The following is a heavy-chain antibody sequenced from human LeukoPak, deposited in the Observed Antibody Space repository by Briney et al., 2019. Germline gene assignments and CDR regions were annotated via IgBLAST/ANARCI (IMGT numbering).Heavy chain of an antibody. J-gene: IGHJ4*02. Sequence: GGSLRLSCAASGLSFSTHRMNWVRQAPGKGRECVSSISSNGDYKYYGDSVTGRLTMSRDNAKNSLYLQLSSLSAEDTAVYYCARARDPNSGSWFSDSWGQGTLVTVSS. D-gene: IGHD6-13*01. V-gene: IGHV3-21*01. CDR2: ISSNGDYK. CDR3: ARARDPNSGSWFSDS. CDR1: GLSFSTHR.